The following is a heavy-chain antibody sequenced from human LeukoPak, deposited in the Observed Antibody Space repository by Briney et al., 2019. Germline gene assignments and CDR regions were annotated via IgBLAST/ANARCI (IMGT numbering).Heavy chain of an antibody. J-gene: IGHJ6*02. CDR2: ISWNSGSI. D-gene: IGHD1-14*01. Sequence: PGGSLRLSCAASGFTFDDYAMHWVRQAPGKGLEWVSGISWNSGSIGYADSVKGRFTISRDNAKNSLYLQMNSLRAEDTALYYCAKDRDGSYYYGMDVWGQGTTVTVSS. V-gene: IGHV3-9*01. CDR3: AKDRDGSYYYGMDV. CDR1: GFTFDDYA.